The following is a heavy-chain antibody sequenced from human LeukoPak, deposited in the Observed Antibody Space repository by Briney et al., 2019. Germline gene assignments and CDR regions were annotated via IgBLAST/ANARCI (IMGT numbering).Heavy chain of an antibody. CDR1: GGSISSGSYY. CDR2: IYTSGST. J-gene: IGHJ6*03. V-gene: IGHV4-61*02. D-gene: IGHD6-19*01. Sequence: PSETLSLTCTVSGGSISSGSYYWSWIRQPAGKGLEWIGRIYTSGSTNYNPSLKSRVTISVDTSKNQFSLKLSSVTAADTAVYYCAGEYSSGWYVGYYYYYMDVWGKGTTVTVSS. CDR3: AGEYSSGWYVGYYYYYMDV.